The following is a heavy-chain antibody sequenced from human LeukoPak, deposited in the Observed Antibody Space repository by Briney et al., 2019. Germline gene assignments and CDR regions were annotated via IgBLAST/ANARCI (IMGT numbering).Heavy chain of an antibody. CDR2: IIPIYGTI. Sequence: SLKVSCTASVGTFTIYVITWVRQAPGQGLEWMGGIIPIYGTIDYAQKFQGRVTITMDEGTTTSHMELTSLTSEETAVYYCATPSRLLDVWGKGTTVIVSS. J-gene: IGHJ6*04. CDR1: VGTFTIYV. CDR3: ATPSRLLDV. V-gene: IGHV1-69*05. D-gene: IGHD6-6*01.